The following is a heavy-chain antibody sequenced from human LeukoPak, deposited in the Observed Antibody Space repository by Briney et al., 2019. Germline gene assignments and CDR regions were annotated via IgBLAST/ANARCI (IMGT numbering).Heavy chain of an antibody. Sequence: GGSLRLSCAASGFTFSDYYMSWIRQAPGKGLEWVSYISGSSTLTNYADSVKGRFTISRDNAKKSLYLQMNSLRAEDTAVYYCATPGLLGYCSSAICAPPGYWGQGTLVTVSS. CDR3: ATPGLLGYCSSAICAPPGY. D-gene: IGHD2-2*01. CDR1: GFTFSDYY. V-gene: IGHV3-11*03. J-gene: IGHJ4*02. CDR2: ISGSSTLT.